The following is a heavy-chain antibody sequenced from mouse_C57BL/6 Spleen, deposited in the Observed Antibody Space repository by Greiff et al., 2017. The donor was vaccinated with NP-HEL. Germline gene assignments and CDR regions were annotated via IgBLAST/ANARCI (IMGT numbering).Heavy chain of an antibody. CDR3: ARRRNGSSPFDY. J-gene: IGHJ2*01. Sequence: QVQLKESGAELARPGASVKLSCKASGYTFTSYGISWVKQRTGQGLEWIGEIYPRSGNTYYNEKFKGKATLTADKSSSTAYMELRSLTSEDSAVYFCARRRNGSSPFDYWGQGTTLTVSS. D-gene: IGHD1-1*01. CDR1: GYTFTSYG. V-gene: IGHV1-81*01. CDR2: IYPRSGNT.